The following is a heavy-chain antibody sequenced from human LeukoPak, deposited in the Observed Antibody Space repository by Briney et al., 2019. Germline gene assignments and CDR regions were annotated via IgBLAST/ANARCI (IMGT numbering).Heavy chain of an antibody. CDR1: GASMSDYY. J-gene: IGHJ4*02. CDR3: VRRVRYFGQNDY. CDR2: IYYTGST. V-gene: IGHV4-59*08. Sequence: TSETQSLTCTVSGASMSDYYWSWIRQPPGKGLEWIGYIYYTGSTNYNPSLKSRVTMSVDTSKNQISLKLSSVTAADSAVYYCVRRVRYFGQNDYWGQGTLVTVSS. D-gene: IGHD3-9*01.